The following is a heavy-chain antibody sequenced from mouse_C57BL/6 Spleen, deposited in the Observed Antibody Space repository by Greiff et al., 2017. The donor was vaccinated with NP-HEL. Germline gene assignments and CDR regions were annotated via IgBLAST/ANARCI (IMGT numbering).Heavy chain of an antibody. D-gene: IGHD1-1*01. CDR1: GYTFTSYG. J-gene: IGHJ4*01. CDR2: IYPRSGNT. Sequence: VHLVESGAELARPGASVKLSCKASGYTFTSYGISWVKQRTGQGLEWIGEIYPRSGNTYYNEKFKGKATLTADKSSSTAYMELRSLTSEDSAVYFCARKTTVVANAMDYWGQGTSVTVSS. V-gene: IGHV1-81*01. CDR3: ARKTTVVANAMDY.